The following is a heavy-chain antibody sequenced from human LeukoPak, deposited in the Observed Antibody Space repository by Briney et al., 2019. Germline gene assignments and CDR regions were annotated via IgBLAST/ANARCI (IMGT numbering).Heavy chain of an antibody. CDR1: GYTFTGYY. V-gene: IGHV1-2*02. D-gene: IGHD1-14*01. CDR2: INPNSGVT. Sequence: ASVTVSCMASGYTFTGYYMHWVRQAPGQGLEWMGWINPNSGVTNYAQKFQGRVTMTRDTSISTAYMELSRLRSDDTAVYYCARTYRTTGWFDLWGQGTLVTVSS. J-gene: IGHJ5*02. CDR3: ARTYRTTGWFDL.